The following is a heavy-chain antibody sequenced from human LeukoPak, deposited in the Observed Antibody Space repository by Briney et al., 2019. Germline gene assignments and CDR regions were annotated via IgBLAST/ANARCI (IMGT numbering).Heavy chain of an antibody. CDR2: IYHSGST. V-gene: IGHV4-34*01. D-gene: IGHD5-24*01. J-gene: IGHJ4*02. CDR3: ARCKQRWLQVIDY. Sequence: SETLSLTCAVYGGSFSGYYWSWIRQPPGKGLEWIGDIYHSGSTNYTPSLKGRVTISLDTSKNQFSLKLSSVTAADTAVYYCARCKQRWLQVIDYWGQGTLVTVSS. CDR1: GGSFSGYY.